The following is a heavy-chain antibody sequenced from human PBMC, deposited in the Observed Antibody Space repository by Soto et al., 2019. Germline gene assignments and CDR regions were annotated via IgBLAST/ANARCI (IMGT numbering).Heavy chain of an antibody. CDR2: ISGSGGST. CDR3: AKDWNIVVVVAATDY. J-gene: IGHJ4*02. D-gene: IGHD2-15*01. CDR1: GFTFSSYA. Sequence: EVQLLESGGGLVQPGGSLRLSCAASGFTFSSYAMSWVRQAPGKGLEWVSAISGSGGSTYYADSVKGRFTISRDNSKNTLYLQMNSLRAEDTAIYYCAKDWNIVVVVAATDYWGQGTLVTVSS. V-gene: IGHV3-23*01.